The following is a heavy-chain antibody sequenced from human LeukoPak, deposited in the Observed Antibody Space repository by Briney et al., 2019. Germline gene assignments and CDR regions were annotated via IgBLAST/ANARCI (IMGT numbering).Heavy chain of an antibody. CDR2: IHPGDNT. Sequence: GGSLRLSCAASGFTVNNNYMNWVRQAPGKGLEWVSGIHPGDNTCYADSVKGRFTISRDNSKNTLYLQMNSLRAEDTAVYYCTRGASYYDYWGQGTLVTVSS. D-gene: IGHD3-10*01. V-gene: IGHV3-53*01. J-gene: IGHJ4*02. CDR1: GFTVNNNY. CDR3: TRGASYYDY.